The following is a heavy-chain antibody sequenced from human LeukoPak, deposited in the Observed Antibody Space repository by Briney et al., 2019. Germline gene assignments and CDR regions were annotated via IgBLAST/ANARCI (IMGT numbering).Heavy chain of an antibody. CDR1: GGSISSHY. Sequence: SEALSLTCTVSGGSISSHYWSWIRQPAGKGLEWIGRIYTSGSTNYNPSLQSRVTLSVDMSKNQFSLELNSVTAADAAVYYCAHGSGGSCRWGQGTLVTVSS. CDR3: AHGSGGSCR. V-gene: IGHV4-4*07. CDR2: IYTSGST. D-gene: IGHD2-15*01. J-gene: IGHJ4*02.